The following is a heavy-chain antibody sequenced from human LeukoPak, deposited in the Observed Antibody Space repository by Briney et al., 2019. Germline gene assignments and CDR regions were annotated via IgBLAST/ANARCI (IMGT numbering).Heavy chain of an antibody. D-gene: IGHD3-16*02. V-gene: IGHV4-59*01. CDR3: ARAPYDYVWGSYRLYYFDY. CDR2: IYYSGST. Sequence: PSETLSLTCTVSGGSISSYYWSWIRQPPGKGLEWIGYIYYSGSTNYNPSLKSRVTISADTSKNQFSLKLSSVTAADTAVYYCARAPYDYVWGSYRLYYFDYWGQGTLVTVSS. CDR1: GGSISSYY. J-gene: IGHJ4*02.